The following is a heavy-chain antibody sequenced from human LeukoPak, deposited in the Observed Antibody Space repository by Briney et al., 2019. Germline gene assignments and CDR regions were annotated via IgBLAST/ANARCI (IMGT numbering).Heavy chain of an antibody. CDR2: IYHSGST. CDR3: ARGSYYDFWSGYQYYYYYMDV. Sequence: SETLSLTCAVSGYSISSGYYWGWIRQPPGKGLEWIGSIYHSGSTNYNPSLKSRVTISVDTSKNQFSPKLSSVTAADTAVYYCARGSYYDFWSGYQYYYYYMDVWGKGTTVTVSS. V-gene: IGHV4-38-2*01. J-gene: IGHJ6*03. CDR1: GYSISSGYY. D-gene: IGHD3-3*01.